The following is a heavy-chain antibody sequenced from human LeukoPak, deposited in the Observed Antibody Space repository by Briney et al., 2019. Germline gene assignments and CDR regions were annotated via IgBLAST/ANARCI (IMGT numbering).Heavy chain of an antibody. CDR2: ISGSGGST. CDR1: GFTFSSYA. CDR3: ARDFSGSYRGSFDY. D-gene: IGHD3-10*01. Sequence: GGSLRLSCAASGFTFSSYAMSWVRQAPGKGLEWVSSISGSGGSTSYAQKLQGRVTMTRDTSTSTVYMELSSLRSEDTGVYYCARDFSGSYRGSFDYWGQGTLVTVSS. V-gene: IGHV3-23*01. J-gene: IGHJ4*02.